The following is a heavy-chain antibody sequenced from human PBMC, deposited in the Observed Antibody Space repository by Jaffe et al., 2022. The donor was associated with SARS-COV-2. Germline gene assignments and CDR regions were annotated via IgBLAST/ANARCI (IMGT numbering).Heavy chain of an antibody. CDR3: ARGENPTQWLVLPHYYYYGMDV. CDR2: IIPIFGTA. V-gene: IGHV1-69*01. J-gene: IGHJ6*02. D-gene: IGHD6-19*01. Sequence: QVQLVQSGAEVKKPGSSVKVSCKASGGTFSSYAISWVRQAPGQGLEWMGGIIPIFGTANYAQKFQGRVTITADESTSTAYMELSSLRSEDTAVYYCARGENPTQWLVLPHYYYYGMDVWGQGTTVTVSS. CDR1: GGTFSSYA.